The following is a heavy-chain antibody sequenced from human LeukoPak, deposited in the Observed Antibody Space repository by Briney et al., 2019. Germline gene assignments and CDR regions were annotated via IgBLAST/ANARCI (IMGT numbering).Heavy chain of an antibody. CDR3: ARDGAITIFGVVITNFDY. V-gene: IGHV3-48*01. D-gene: IGHD3-3*01. J-gene: IGHJ4*02. CDR2: ISSSSSTI. CDR1: GFTFSSYS. Sequence: GGSLRLSCAASGFTFSSYSMNWVRQAPGKGLEWVSYISSSSSTIYYADSVKGRFTISRDNAKNSLYLQMNSLRAEDTAVYYCARDGAITIFGVVITNFDYWGQGTLVTVSS.